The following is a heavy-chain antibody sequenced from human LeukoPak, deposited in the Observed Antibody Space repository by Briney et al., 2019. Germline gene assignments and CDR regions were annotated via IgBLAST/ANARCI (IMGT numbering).Heavy chain of an antibody. J-gene: IGHJ6*02. V-gene: IGHV4-4*07. CDR1: GGSISSYY. D-gene: IGHD3-9*01. Sequence: PSETLSHTCTVSGGSISSYYWSWIRQPAGKGLEWIGRIYTSGSTNYNPSLKSRVTMSVDTSKNQFSLKLSSVTAADTAVYYCARAADYDILTGYLYGMDVWGQGTTVTVSS. CDR2: IYTSGST. CDR3: ARAADYDILTGYLYGMDV.